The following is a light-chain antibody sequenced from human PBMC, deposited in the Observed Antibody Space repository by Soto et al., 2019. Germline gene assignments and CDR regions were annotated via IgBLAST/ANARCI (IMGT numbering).Light chain of an antibody. CDR1: STDVGDYNY. CDR2: EVN. CDR3: GSYTSTDTPFV. J-gene: IGLJ1*01. V-gene: IGLV2-14*01. Sequence: QSVLAQPSSVSGSPGQSITISCTGTSTDVGDYNYVSWYQHHPGKGPKLIIYEVNNRPSGVSDRFSGSKSGNKASLTISNLEAEDESDYYCGSYTSTDTPFVFGTGTKVTVL.